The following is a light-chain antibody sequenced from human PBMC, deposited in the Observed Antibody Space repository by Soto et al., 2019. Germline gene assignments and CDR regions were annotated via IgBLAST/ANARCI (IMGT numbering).Light chain of an antibody. CDR2: GAS. CDR3: QQYNNWPPVT. CDR1: QSVSNN. Sequence: EMFMTQSPATLSMSPGERATLSCRASQSVSNNLAWYQQRPGQAPRLLIYGASTRATGIPARFSGRGSGTEFTLTISGLQSEDFAVYYCQQYNNWPPVTFGPGTKVDI. J-gene: IGKJ3*01. V-gene: IGKV3-15*01.